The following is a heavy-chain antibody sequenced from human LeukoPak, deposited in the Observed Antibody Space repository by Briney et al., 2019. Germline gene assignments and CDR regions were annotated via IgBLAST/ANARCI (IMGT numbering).Heavy chain of an antibody. Sequence: ASVKVSCKASGYTITNNYMHWVRQAPGQGLEWMGVINPSGTGTSYAQKFQGRITMSRDTSTSTVYMELSSLRSEDTAVYYCARDAVWGDWGQGTLVTVSS. CDR2: INPSGTGT. J-gene: IGHJ4*02. CDR3: ARDAVWGD. CDR1: GYTITNNY. V-gene: IGHV1-46*01. D-gene: IGHD3-16*01.